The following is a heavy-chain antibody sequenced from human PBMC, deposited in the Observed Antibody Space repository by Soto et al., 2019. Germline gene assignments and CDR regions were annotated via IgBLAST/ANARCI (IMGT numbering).Heavy chain of an antibody. Sequence: EVQLLESGGGLVQPGGSLRLSCAASGFTFSSYAMSWVRQAPGKGLEWVSAISGSGGSTYYADSVKGRFTISRDNSKNTLYLQMNSLRAEDTAVYYCAKFTVAEPSYYYGMDVWGQGTTVTVSS. V-gene: IGHV3-23*01. D-gene: IGHD6-19*01. CDR2: ISGSGGST. CDR3: AKFTVAEPSYYYGMDV. J-gene: IGHJ6*02. CDR1: GFTFSSYA.